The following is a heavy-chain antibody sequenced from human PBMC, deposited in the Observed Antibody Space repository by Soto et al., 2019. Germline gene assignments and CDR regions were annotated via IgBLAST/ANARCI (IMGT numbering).Heavy chain of an antibody. V-gene: IGHV4-39*01. CDR2: IYYSGST. J-gene: IGHJ4*02. CDR3: ARSIGPSTMVRGVPF. D-gene: IGHD3-10*01. CDR1: VGSISSSSYY. Sequence: QLKLQESGPGRVKPSETLSLTCTVSVGSISSSSYYWGGIRQPPGKGRGWFGSIYYSGSTYYNPSLKSRVTISVDTSKNQFSLKLSSVTAADTAVYYCARSIGPSTMVRGVPFWGQGTLVTVSS.